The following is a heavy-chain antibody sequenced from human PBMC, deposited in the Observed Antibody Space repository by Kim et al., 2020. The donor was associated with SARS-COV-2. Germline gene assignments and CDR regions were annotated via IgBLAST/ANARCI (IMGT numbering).Heavy chain of an antibody. V-gene: IGHV3-21*04. CDR2: ISSSSSYI. CDR3: ARDLPRPNSYFDY. CDR1: GFTFSSYS. Sequence: GGSLRLSCAASGFTFSSYSMNWVRQAPGKGLEWVSSISSSSSYIYYADSVKGRFTISRDNAKNSLYLQMNSLRAEDTAVYYCARDLPRPNSYFDYWGQGTLVTVSS. J-gene: IGHJ4*02.